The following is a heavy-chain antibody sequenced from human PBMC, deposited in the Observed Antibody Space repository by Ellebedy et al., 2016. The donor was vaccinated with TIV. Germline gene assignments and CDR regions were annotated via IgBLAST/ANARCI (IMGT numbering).Heavy chain of an antibody. CDR2: INPNSGGT. V-gene: IGHV1-2*02. CDR1: GYTFTTYG. J-gene: IGHJ5*02. CDR3: ARVGSSWYWWFDP. Sequence: AASVKVSCKASGYTFTTYGINWVRQAPGQGLEWMGWINPNSGGTKYAQKFQGRVTVTRDTSITTAYMELSRLISDDTAVYYCARVGSSWYWWFDPWGQGTLVTVSS. D-gene: IGHD6-13*01.